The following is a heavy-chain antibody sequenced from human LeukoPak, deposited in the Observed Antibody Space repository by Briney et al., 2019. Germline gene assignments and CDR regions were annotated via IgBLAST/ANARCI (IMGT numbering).Heavy chain of an antibody. J-gene: IGHJ4*02. D-gene: IGHD5-24*01. Sequence: PGGSLRLSCAASGFTFSSYWMNWARQATGKGLEWVASINHDGNVNYYVDSVKGRFTISTDNAKNSLSLQMNGLIVEDTAGYYCAKEGRSLQTYWGQGTLVNVSS. CDR3: AKEGRSLQTY. CDR2: INHDGNVN. CDR1: GFTFSSYW. V-gene: IGHV3-7*03.